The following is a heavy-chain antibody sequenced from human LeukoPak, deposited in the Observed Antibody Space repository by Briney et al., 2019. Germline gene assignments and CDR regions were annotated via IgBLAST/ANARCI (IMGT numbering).Heavy chain of an antibody. Sequence: QPGGSLRLSCAASGFIFTNYFMSWVRQAPGKGLEWVASIKHDGSEKYYVDSVRGRFTTSRDNTKNSLYLQMSSLRAEDTAVYYCATDRGWRTSGYYLYYFEYWGQGTLVTFSS. J-gene: IGHJ4*02. D-gene: IGHD3-3*01. CDR1: GFIFTNYF. V-gene: IGHV3-7*03. CDR3: ATDRGWRTSGYYLYYFEY. CDR2: IKHDGSEK.